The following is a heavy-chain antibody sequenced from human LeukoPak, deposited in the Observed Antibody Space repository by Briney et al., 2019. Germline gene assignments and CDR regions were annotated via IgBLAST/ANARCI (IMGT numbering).Heavy chain of an antibody. V-gene: IGHV3-30*03. CDR2: ISYDGSNK. CDR3: ARSPTTYGSSWYRYYYYMDV. D-gene: IGHD6-13*01. Sequence: GGSLRLSCVASGFTFSTYGMTWVRQAPGKGLEWVAVISYDGSNKYYADSVKGRFTISRDNSKNTLYLQMNSLRAEDTAVYYCARSPTTYGSSWYRYYYYMDVWGKGTTVTVSS. CDR1: GFTFSTYG. J-gene: IGHJ6*03.